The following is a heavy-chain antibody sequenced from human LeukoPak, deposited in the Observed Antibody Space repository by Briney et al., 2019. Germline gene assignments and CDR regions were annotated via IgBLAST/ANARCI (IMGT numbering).Heavy chain of an antibody. CDR1: GASISSSTDY. V-gene: IGHV4-39*07. Sequence: PSETLSLTCTVSGASISSSTDYWGWSRQPPGKGLEWIANIYYSGSTYYNPSLKSRVTISVDTSKNQFSLKLNSVTAADTAVYYCARQASGYYYMDVWGKGTTVTVSS. CDR2: IYYSGST. D-gene: IGHD6-19*01. CDR3: ARQASGYYYMDV. J-gene: IGHJ6*03.